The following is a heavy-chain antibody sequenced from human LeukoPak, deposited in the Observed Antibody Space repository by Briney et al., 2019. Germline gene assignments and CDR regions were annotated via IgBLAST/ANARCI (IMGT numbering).Heavy chain of an antibody. D-gene: IGHD5-12*01. V-gene: IGHV4-39*01. CDR3: ARSDIAPYYFDY. CDR1: GGSISSSSYY. Sequence: SETLSLTCTVSGGSISSSSYYWGWIRQPPGKGLEWIGSIYYSGSTYYNPSLKSRVTISVDTSKNQFSLKLSSVTAADTAVYYCARSDIAPYYFDYWGQGTLVTVSS. CDR2: IYYSGST. J-gene: IGHJ4*02.